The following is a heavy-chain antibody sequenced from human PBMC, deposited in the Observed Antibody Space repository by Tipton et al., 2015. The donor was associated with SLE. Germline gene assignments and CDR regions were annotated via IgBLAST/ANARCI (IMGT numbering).Heavy chain of an antibody. Sequence: TLSLTCEVSGYSITSDYYWGWIRQPPGEGLEWIGSIFHSGTTYHNPSLKSRVTISADTSKNQFSLKLSSVTAADTAVYYCSCRIAARRSPLIPFDYWGPGSLVSVSS. CDR3: SCRIAARRSPLIPFDY. CDR1: GYSITSDYY. D-gene: IGHD6-6*01. V-gene: IGHV4-38-2*01. J-gene: IGHJ4*02. CDR2: IFHSGTT.